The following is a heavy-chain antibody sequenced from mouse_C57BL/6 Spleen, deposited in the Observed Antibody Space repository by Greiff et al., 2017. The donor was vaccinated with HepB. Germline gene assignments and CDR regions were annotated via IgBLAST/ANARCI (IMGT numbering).Heavy chain of an antibody. D-gene: IGHD1-1*01. J-gene: IGHJ4*01. Sequence: QVQLKESGPELVKPGASVKISCKASGYAFSSSWMNWVKQRPGKGLEWIGRIYPGDGDTNYNGKFKGKATLTADKSSSTAYMQLSSLTSEDSEVYFCARHYDRAMDDWGQGTSVTVSS. CDR1: GYAFSSSW. CDR3: ARHYDRAMDD. CDR2: IYPGDGDT. V-gene: IGHV1-82*01.